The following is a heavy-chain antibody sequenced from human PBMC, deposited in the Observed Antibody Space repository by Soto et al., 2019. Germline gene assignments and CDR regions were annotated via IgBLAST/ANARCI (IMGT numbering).Heavy chain of an antibody. CDR2: ISAYNGNT. Sequence: ASVKVSCKASGYTFTTYDITWVRQAPGQGLEWMGWISAYNGNTKYAQKFQGRVTMTTDTSTSTAYMELSSLRSEDTAVYYCAADRVMVVVPEYNWFGPWGQGTLVTVSS. CDR1: GYTFTTYD. J-gene: IGHJ5*02. CDR3: AADRVMVVVPEYNWFGP. D-gene: IGHD2-2*01. V-gene: IGHV1-18*01.